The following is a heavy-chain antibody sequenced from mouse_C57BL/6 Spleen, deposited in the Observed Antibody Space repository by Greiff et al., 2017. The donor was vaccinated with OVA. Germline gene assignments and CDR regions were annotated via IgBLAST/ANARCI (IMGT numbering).Heavy chain of an antibody. CDR1: GYAFSSYW. CDR2: IYPGDGDP. J-gene: IGHJ3*01. Sequence: VQLQQSGAELVKPGASVKISCKASGYAFSSYWMNWVKQRPGKGLEWIGQIYPGDGDPNYNGKFKGKATLTADKSSSTAYMQLSSRTSEYAAVYCCSRSLSTMGTRAGFAYWGQGTLVTVSA. CDR3: SRSLSTMGTRAGFAY. D-gene: IGHD2-1*01. V-gene: IGHV1-80*01.